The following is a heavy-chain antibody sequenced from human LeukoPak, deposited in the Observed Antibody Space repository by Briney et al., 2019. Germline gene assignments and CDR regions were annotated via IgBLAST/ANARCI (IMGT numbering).Heavy chain of an antibody. V-gene: IGHV1-18*01. D-gene: IGHD2-15*01. CDR1: GYTFTSYG. CDR3: ARLGYCSGGSCYPY. Sequence: ASVKVSCKASGYTFTSYGISWVRQAPGQGLEWMGWISAYNGNTNYAQKLQGRVTMTRNTSISTAYMELSSLRSEDTAVYYCARLGYCSGGSCYPYWGQGTLVTVSS. J-gene: IGHJ4*02. CDR2: ISAYNGNT.